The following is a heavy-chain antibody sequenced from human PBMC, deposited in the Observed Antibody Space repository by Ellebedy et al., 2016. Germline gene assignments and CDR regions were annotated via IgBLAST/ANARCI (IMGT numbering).Heavy chain of an antibody. CDR3: TRDSARRSPKTHAFDI. Sequence: ASVKVSCKASGYTFNSYSLHWVRQAPGQRLEWMGSINAGNANTKYSQKFQGRVTISRDTSASPAYMELSSLRSEDTAFYYCTRDSARRSPKTHAFDIWGQGTMVTVSS. J-gene: IGHJ3*02. CDR1: GYTFNSYS. V-gene: IGHV1-3*01. CDR2: INAGNANT.